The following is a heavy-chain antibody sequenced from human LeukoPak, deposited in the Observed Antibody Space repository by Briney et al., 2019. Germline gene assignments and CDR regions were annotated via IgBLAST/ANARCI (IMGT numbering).Heavy chain of an antibody. V-gene: IGHV3-13*01. Sequence: GGSLRLSCVASGFSFSTYDMYWVRQAAGRGPEWVSAVGTNEDTYYLASAKGRFTVSRENGKNSSYLLMNSLRVEDTAVYYCARVWRGIASPYHGMDVWGQGTAVTVSS. CDR2: VGTNEDT. J-gene: IGHJ6*02. D-gene: IGHD6-13*01. CDR1: GFSFSTYD. CDR3: ARVWRGIASPYHGMDV.